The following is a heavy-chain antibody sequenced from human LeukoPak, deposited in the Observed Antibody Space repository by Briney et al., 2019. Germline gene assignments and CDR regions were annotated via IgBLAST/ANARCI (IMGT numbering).Heavy chain of an antibody. CDR1: GFTFSSYG. D-gene: IGHD2-8*01. J-gene: IGHJ6*02. Sequence: GGSLGLSCAASGFTFSSYGMHWVRQAPGKGLGWVAVIWYDGSNKYYADSVKGRFTISRDNSKNTLYLQMNSLRAEDTAVYYCARDNHIRYCTNGVCSRAPHGMDVWGQGTTVTVSS. V-gene: IGHV3-33*01. CDR3: ARDNHIRYCTNGVCSRAPHGMDV. CDR2: IWYDGSNK.